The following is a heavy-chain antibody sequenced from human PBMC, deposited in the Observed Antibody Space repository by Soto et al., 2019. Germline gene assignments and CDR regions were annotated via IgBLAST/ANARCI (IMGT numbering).Heavy chain of an antibody. Sequence: SVKVSCKASGGTFSSYAISWVRQAPGQGLEWMGGIIPIFGTANYAQKFQGRVTITADKSTSTAYMELSSLRSEDTAVYYCARDWFGITMVRGAGCGMDVWGQGTTVTVSS. CDR1: GGTFSSYA. D-gene: IGHD3-10*01. CDR2: IIPIFGTA. CDR3: ARDWFGITMVRGAGCGMDV. V-gene: IGHV1-69*06. J-gene: IGHJ6*02.